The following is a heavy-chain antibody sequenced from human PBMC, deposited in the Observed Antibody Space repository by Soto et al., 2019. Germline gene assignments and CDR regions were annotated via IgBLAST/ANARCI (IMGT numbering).Heavy chain of an antibody. CDR2: ISSGSSDT. V-gene: IGHV3-21*01. Sequence: GSLRLSCEASGFTFSRVSMNWVRQVPGKGLEWVASISSGSSDTWYADSVKGRFIISRDNAQNSLFLQMNTLRPEDTAMYYCANRLGIYFLSGLPFDIWGQGTMVTVSS. CDR3: ANRLGIYFLSGLPFDI. CDR1: GFTFSRVS. J-gene: IGHJ3*02. D-gene: IGHD1-26*01.